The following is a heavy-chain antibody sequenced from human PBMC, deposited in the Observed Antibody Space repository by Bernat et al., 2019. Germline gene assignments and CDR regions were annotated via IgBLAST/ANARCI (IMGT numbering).Heavy chain of an antibody. Sequence: EVQLLESGGGLVQPGGSLRLSCAASGFTFSSYAMSWVRQAPGKGLEWVSAISGSGGSTYYADSVKGRFTISRDNSKNTLYLQMNSLRAEDTAVYYCAKDHSITIFGVVITPNWFDPWGQGTLVTVSS. D-gene: IGHD3-3*01. CDR2: ISGSGGST. CDR3: AKDHSITIFGVVITPNWFDP. V-gene: IGHV3-23*01. CDR1: GFTFSSYA. J-gene: IGHJ5*02.